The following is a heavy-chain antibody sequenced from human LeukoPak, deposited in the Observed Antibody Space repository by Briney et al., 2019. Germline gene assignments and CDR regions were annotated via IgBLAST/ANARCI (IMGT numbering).Heavy chain of an antibody. Sequence: PGGSLRLSCAASGFTFRSYAMSWVRQAPGKGLEWVLAINGGGDSTYYVDSVKGRFTISRDNSENTLYLQMNSLRAEDTAVYYCARDQSVTNYYYGMDVWGQGTTVTVSS. CDR2: INGGGDST. CDR3: ARDQSVTNYYYGMDV. D-gene: IGHD4-17*01. J-gene: IGHJ6*02. V-gene: IGHV3-23*01. CDR1: GFTFRSYA.